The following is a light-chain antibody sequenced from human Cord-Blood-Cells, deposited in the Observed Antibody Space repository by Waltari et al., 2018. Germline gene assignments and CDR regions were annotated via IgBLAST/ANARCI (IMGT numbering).Light chain of an antibody. J-gene: IGLJ2*01. V-gene: IGLV3-19*01. CDR1: SLRSYY. Sequence: SSELTQDPAVSVALGQTVRITCQGDSLRSYYASWYQQKPGQGPVLVIYGKNNRASGIPDRFSGSSSGNTASLTITGAQAEDEADYYCNSRDSSGNHLVVFGGGTKLTVL. CDR3: NSRDSSGNHLVV. CDR2: GKN.